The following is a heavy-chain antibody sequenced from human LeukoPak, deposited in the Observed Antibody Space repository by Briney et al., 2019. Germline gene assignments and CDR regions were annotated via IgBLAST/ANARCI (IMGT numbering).Heavy chain of an antibody. Sequence: GRSLRLSCTASGFTFGDYAMSWVRQAPGKGLEWVSAISGSGGSTYYADSVKGRFTISRDNSKNTVYLQMNSLRTEDTAFYYCVRDFAWGFDYWGQGTLATVSP. CDR1: GFTFGDYA. J-gene: IGHJ4*02. V-gene: IGHV3-23*01. CDR3: VRDFAWGFDY. D-gene: IGHD7-27*01. CDR2: ISGSGGST.